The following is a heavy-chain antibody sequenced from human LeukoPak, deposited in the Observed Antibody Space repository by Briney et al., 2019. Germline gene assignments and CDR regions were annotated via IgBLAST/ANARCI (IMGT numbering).Heavy chain of an antibody. J-gene: IGHJ3*02. Sequence: PGMSLRLSCAASGFTFSSYAMHWVRQAPGKGLEWVAVISYGGSNKYYADSVKGRFTISRDNSKNTLYLQMNSLRAEDTAVHYCARDPLRERRIDAFDIWGQGTMVTVSS. CDR2: ISYGGSNK. CDR1: GFTFSSYA. D-gene: IGHD1-26*01. CDR3: ARDPLRERRIDAFDI. V-gene: IGHV3-30-3*01.